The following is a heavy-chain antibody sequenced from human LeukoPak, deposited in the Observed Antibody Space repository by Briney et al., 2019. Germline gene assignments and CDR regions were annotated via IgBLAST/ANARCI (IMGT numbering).Heavy chain of an antibody. D-gene: IGHD4/OR15-4a*01. CDR1: GASIRSHY. CDR3: ARSMLTTNFDY. V-gene: IGHV4-59*08. J-gene: IGHJ4*02. Sequence: SETLSLTCSVSGASIRSHYWSWIRQSPGKGLEWIGYINNGGSTTYNPSLKSRVTISIDTSKNQFSLKLNSVTAADTAVYYCARSMLTTNFDYWGQGTLVTVSS. CDR2: INNGGST.